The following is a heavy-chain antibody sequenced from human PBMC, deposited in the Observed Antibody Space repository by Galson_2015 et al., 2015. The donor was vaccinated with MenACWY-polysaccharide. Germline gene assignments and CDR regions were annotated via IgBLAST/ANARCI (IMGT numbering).Heavy chain of an antibody. CDR1: GFTFSDFW. V-gene: IGHV3-7*01. Sequence: SLRLSCAASGFTFSDFWLSWVRQAPGKGLEWVANINQYGSEKYYVDSVKGRFTISRDNAKNSLYLQVNSLRAEDTAVYYCARDGGRTIGTTQRGYWGQGTLVTVSS. CDR3: ARDGGRTIGTTQRGY. D-gene: IGHD1-1*01. J-gene: IGHJ4*02. CDR2: INQYGSEK.